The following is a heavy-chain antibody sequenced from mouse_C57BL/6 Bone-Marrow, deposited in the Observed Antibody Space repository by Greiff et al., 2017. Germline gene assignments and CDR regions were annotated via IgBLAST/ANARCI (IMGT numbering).Heavy chain of an antibody. CDR3: ARGGVHYALAY. V-gene: IGHV5-4*03. D-gene: IGHD1-2*01. Sequence: EVKLQESGGGLVKPGGSLKLSCAASGFTFSSYAMSWVRQTPEKRLEWVATISDGGSYTYYPDNVKGRFTISRDNAKNNLYLQMSRLKSEDSAVYYCARGGVHYALAYWGQGTLVTVSA. J-gene: IGHJ3*01. CDR2: ISDGGSYT. CDR1: GFTFSSYA.